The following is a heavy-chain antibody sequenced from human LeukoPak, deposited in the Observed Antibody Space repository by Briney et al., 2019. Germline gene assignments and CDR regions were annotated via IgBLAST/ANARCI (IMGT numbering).Heavy chain of an antibody. D-gene: IGHD2-2*01. V-gene: IGHV1-69*05. CDR3: ARGWDCDTTNCYLLQD. CDR1: GGTLNSYA. Sequence: SVKVSCKASGGTLNSYAFSWVRQAPGQGLEWMGGTIAIFGTPNYAQRFQDRVSITKDESTNTVYMKLSNLRSDDTAVYYCARGWDCDTTNCYLLQDWGQGTLVIVSS. CDR2: TIAIFGTP. J-gene: IGHJ1*01.